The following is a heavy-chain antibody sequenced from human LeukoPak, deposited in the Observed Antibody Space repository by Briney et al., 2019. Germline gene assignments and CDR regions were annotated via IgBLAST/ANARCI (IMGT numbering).Heavy chain of an antibody. CDR1: GGSISSGSYY. J-gene: IGHJ4*02. CDR3: ARDQGGYSYGFDY. CDR2: IYTSGST. Sequence: SQTLSLTCTVSGGSISSGSYYWSWIRQPAGKGLEWIGRIYTSGSTNYNPSLKTRVTISVDTSKNQFSLKLSSVTAADTAVYYCARDQGGYSYGFDYWGQGTLVTVSS. V-gene: IGHV4-61*02. D-gene: IGHD5-18*01.